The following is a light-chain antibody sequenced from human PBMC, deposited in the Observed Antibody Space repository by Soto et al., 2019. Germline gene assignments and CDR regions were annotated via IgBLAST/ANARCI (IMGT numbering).Light chain of an antibody. CDR1: SSDVGGHNY. V-gene: IGLV2-14*01. CDR3: SSFTSTNTVL. J-gene: IGLJ2*01. Sequence: QSVLTQPASVSGSPGQSITISCPGTSSDVGGHNYVSWYQQHPGKAPKLMIYNVSNRPSGVSNRFSGSKSGNTASLTISGLQAEDEGHYYCSSFTSTNTVLFGGGTKLTVL. CDR2: NVS.